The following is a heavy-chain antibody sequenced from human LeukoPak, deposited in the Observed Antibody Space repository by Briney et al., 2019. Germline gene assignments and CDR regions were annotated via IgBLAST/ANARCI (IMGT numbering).Heavy chain of an antibody. J-gene: IGHJ4*02. CDR1: GYSISSGYY. CDR3: ATYGSGSYGPFDY. D-gene: IGHD3-10*01. CDR2: IYHSGST. Sequence: PSETLSLTCTVSGYSISSGYYWGWIRQPPGKGLEWIGSIYHSGSTYYNPSLKSRVTISVDTSKNQFSLKLSSVTAADTAVYYCATYGSGSYGPFDYWGQGTLVTVSS. V-gene: IGHV4-38-2*02.